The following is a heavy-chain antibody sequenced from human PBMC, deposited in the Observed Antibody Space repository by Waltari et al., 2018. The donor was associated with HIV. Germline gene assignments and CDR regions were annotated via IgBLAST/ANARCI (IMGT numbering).Heavy chain of an antibody. CDR1: GFTFSSYS. CDR2: ISSSSSYI. D-gene: IGHD2-8*01. Sequence: EVQLVESGGGLVKPGGSLRLSCAASGFTFSSYSMNWVRQAPGKGLEWVSSISSSSSYIYYADSVKGRFTISRDNAKNSLYLQMNSLRAEDTAVYYCARGTHTVLMVYATDYWGQGTLVTVSS. CDR3: ARGTHTVLMVYATDY. V-gene: IGHV3-21*01. J-gene: IGHJ4*02.